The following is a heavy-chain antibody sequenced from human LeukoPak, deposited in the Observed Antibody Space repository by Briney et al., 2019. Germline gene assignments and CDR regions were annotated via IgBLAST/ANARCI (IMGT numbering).Heavy chain of an antibody. D-gene: IGHD4-17*01. CDR2: FYRTGDA. J-gene: IGHJ6*03. CDR1: GGSLIGYY. CDR3: AREGPYGDSFYYYYMDV. Sequence: SETLSLTCAVSGGSLIGYYWSWIRQPAGKGLEWIGRFYRTGDANYNPSLKSRVTISVDTSKNQFSLKLSSVTAADTAVYYCAREGPYGDSFYYYYMDVWGKGTTVTISS. V-gene: IGHV4-4*07.